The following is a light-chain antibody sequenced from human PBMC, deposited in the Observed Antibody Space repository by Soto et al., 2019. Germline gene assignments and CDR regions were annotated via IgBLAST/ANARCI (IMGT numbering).Light chain of an antibody. CDR1: QTISRG. Sequence: DIHLTQPPSTLSASVGNRVTVTSWDSQTISRGLAWYQQKPGKAPKLLIYETSSLQSGVPSRFSGSGSGTEFTLSISSLQPDDFATYYCQHYNVYPWTFGQGTKVDIK. J-gene: IGKJ1*01. V-gene: IGKV1-5*03. CDR2: ETS. CDR3: QHYNVYPWT.